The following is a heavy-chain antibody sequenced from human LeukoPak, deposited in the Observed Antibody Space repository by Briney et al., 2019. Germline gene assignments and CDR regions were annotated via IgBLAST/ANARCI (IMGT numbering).Heavy chain of an antibody. J-gene: IGHJ3*02. CDR3: ARNGVNYDSSGYPHDAFDI. CDR1: GYTFTSYG. V-gene: IGHV1-2*02. Sequence: ASVKVSCKASGYTFTSYGISWVRQAPGQGLEWMGWINPNSGGTNYAQKFQGRVTMTRDTSISTAYMELSRLRSDDTAVYYCARNGVNYDSSGYPHDAFDIWGQGTMVTVSS. CDR2: INPNSGGT. D-gene: IGHD3-22*01.